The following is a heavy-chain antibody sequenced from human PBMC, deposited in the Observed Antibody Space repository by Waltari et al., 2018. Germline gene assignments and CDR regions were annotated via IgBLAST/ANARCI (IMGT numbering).Heavy chain of an antibody. Sequence: EVQLVESGGGLVQPGGSLRLSCAASGFTFSSYAMSWVRPAPGKGLEWVSAISGSGGSTYYADSVKGRFTISRDNSKNTLYLQMNSLRAEDTAVYYCAKDAYDFWSGYPLGDYYYYMDVWGKGTTVTVSS. CDR2: ISGSGGST. J-gene: IGHJ6*03. CDR3: AKDAYDFWSGYPLGDYYYYMDV. CDR1: GFTFSSYA. V-gene: IGHV3-23*04. D-gene: IGHD3-3*01.